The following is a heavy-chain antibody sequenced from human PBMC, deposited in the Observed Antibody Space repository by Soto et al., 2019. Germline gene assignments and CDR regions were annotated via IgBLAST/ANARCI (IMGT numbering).Heavy chain of an antibody. D-gene: IGHD2-15*01. V-gene: IGHV4-34*01. CDR1: GGSFSDYH. CDR2: INHRGST. Sequence: ASETLSLTCAVYGGSFSDYHWAWIRQSPGKGLEWIGEINHRGSTNYNPSLKSRVIMSVDTSKNLFSLKLSSVTAADTAVFYCARDSGYCGGGNCYYFFDYWGQGTLVTVSS. J-gene: IGHJ4*02. CDR3: ARDSGYCGGGNCYYFFDY.